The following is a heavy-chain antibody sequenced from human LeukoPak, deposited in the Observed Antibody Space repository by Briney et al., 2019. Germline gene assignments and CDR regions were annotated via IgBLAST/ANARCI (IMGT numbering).Heavy chain of an antibody. V-gene: IGHV3-66*01. CDR3: ARVEWFGERDSDY. D-gene: IGHD3-10*01. CDR2: LSNGGYT. CDR1: GFIVSDNY. J-gene: IGHJ4*02. Sequence: GSLRLSCAASGFIVSDNYMTWVRQAPGKGLGGVSVLSNGGYTFYADSVEGRFTISRDSGKNTVYLQMDSLRAEDTAVYYCARVEWFGERDSDYWGQGTLVTVSS.